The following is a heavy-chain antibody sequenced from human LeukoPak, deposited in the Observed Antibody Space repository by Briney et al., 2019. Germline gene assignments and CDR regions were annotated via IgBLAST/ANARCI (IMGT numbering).Heavy chain of an antibody. J-gene: IGHJ3*02. CDR3: AKAPLYSQYASEI. CDR1: GFTFSSYG. V-gene: IGHV3-30*18. D-gene: IGHD5-12*01. Sequence: GGSLRLSCAASGFTFSSYGMHWVRQAPGKGLEWVALISDDGSNKYYADSVKGRFTISRDNSKNTLYLQMNSLRAEDTAVYYCAKAPLYSQYASEIWGQGTMVTVSS. CDR2: ISDDGSNK.